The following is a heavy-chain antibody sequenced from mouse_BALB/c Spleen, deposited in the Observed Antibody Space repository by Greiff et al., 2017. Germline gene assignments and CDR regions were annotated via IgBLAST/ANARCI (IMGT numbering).Heavy chain of an antibody. CDR1: GFSLTSYG. J-gene: IGHJ4*01. D-gene: IGHD2-3*01. Sequence: VHLVESGPGLVAPSQSLSITCTVSGFSLTSYGVHWVRQPPGKGLEWLGVIWAGGSTNYNSALMSRLSISKDNSKSQVFLKMNSLQTDDTAMYYCAREAGELYDGYYDYAMDYWGQGTSVTVSS. CDR3: AREAGELYDGYYDYAMDY. CDR2: IWAGGST. V-gene: IGHV2-9*02.